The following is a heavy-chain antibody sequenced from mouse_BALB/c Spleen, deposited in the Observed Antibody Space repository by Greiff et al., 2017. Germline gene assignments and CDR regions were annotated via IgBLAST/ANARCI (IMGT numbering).Heavy chain of an antibody. J-gene: IGHJ4*01. CDR2: IYPGNGDT. D-gene: IGHD2-2*01. Sequence: QVQLQQPGAELVKPGASVKMSCKASGYTFTSYNMHWVKQTPGQGLEWIGAIYPGNGDTSYNQKFKGKATLTADKSSSTAYMQLSSLTSEDSAVYYCARGGFAIYYGYDDAMDYWGQGTSVTVSS. CDR3: ARGGFAIYYGYDDAMDY. V-gene: IGHV1-12*01. CDR1: GYTFTSYN.